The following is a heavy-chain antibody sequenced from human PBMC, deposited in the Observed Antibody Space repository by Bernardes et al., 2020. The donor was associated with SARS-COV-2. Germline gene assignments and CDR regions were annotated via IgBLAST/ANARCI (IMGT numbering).Heavy chain of an antibody. CDR2: ISGNGGST. J-gene: IGHJ6*02. Sequence: GGSLRLSCAASGFTFSSYAMSWVRQAPGKGLEWVSAISGNGGSTFYADSVKGRFTVSRDNSKNTLYLQMNSLRAEDTAVYYCAKGDSSGYYRGLFDMDVWGQGTTVTVSS. V-gene: IGHV3-23*01. D-gene: IGHD3-22*01. CDR3: AKGDSSGYYRGLFDMDV. CDR1: GFTFSSYA.